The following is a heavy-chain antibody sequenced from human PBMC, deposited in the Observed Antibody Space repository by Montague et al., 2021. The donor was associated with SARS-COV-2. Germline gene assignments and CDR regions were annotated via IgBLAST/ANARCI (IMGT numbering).Heavy chain of an antibody. D-gene: IGHD2-21*02. V-gene: IGHV4-59*08. CDR1: GGSISSYY. Sequence: SETLSLTCTVSGGSISSYYWSWIRQPPGKGLEWIGYIYYSVSTNYNPSLKSRVTISVDTSKNQFSLKLSSVTAADTAVFYCARHGPFVVVTAIHDTFDFWGQVTMVTVSS. CDR2: IYYSVST. CDR3: ARHGPFVVVTAIHDTFDF. J-gene: IGHJ3*01.